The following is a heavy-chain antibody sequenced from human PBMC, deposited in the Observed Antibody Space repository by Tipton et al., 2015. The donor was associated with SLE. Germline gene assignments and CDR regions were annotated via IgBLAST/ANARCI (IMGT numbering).Heavy chain of an antibody. Sequence: TLSLTCTVSGDTISDHYWSWIRQPPGKGLEWIGYISYSGSTNYSPSLKSRVTISVDMSKNQFSLKLTSVTAADTAVYYCAAEYYSSSWIHPIDFWGQGMLVTVSS. V-gene: IGHV4-59*08. CDR1: GDTISDHY. CDR2: ISYSGST. D-gene: IGHD6-6*01. J-gene: IGHJ4*02. CDR3: AAEYYSSSWIHPIDF.